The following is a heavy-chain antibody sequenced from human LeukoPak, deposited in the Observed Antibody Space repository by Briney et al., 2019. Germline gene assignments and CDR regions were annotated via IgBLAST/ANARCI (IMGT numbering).Heavy chain of an antibody. Sequence: GGSLRLSCAASGFTFSSYWMHWVRQAPGKGLVWVSRINSDGRITNYANSVKGRFTVSRTDAKNTLYLQMNSLRAEDTAVYYCARANYYDYWGQGTLVTVSS. V-gene: IGHV3-74*01. CDR1: GFTFSSYW. J-gene: IGHJ4*02. CDR3: ARANYYDY. CDR2: INSDGRIT. D-gene: IGHD3-10*01.